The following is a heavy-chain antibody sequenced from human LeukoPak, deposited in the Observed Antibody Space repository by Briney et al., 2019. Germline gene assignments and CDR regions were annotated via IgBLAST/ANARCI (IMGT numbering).Heavy chain of an antibody. CDR2: INHSGST. V-gene: IGHV4-34*01. CDR1: GGSFSGYY. D-gene: IGHD6-13*01. Sequence: SETLSLTCAVYGGSFSGYYWSWIRQPPGKGLEWVGEINHSGSTNYNPSLKSRVTISVDTSKNQFSLKLSSVTAADTSVYYCARAKRGSSWYTWFDPWGQGTLVTVSS. CDR3: ARAKRGSSWYTWFDP. J-gene: IGHJ5*02.